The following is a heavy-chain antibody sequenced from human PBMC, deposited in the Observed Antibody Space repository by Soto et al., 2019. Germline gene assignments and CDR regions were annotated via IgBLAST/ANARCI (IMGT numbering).Heavy chain of an antibody. CDR2: IIPIFGTA. V-gene: IGHV1-69*13. CDR1: GGTFSSSA. CDR3: ARVPVAGIIYYYGMDV. D-gene: IGHD6-19*01. J-gene: IGHJ6*02. Sequence: SVKVSCKASGGTFSSSAISWVRQAPGQGLEWMGGIIPIFGTANYAQKFQGRVTITADESTSTAYMELSSLRSEDTAVYYCARVPVAGIIYYYGMDVWGQGTTVTV.